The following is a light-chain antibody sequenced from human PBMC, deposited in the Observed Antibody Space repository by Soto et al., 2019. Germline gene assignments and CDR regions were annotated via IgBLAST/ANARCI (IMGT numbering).Light chain of an antibody. V-gene: IGKV1-12*01. Sequence: DIQMTQSPSSVSASVGDRVTITCRASQGISIWLAWYQQKPGKAPKLLIYAASSLQSGVPSRFSGSGSGTDFTLIISSLQPEDFATYYCQQTNSFPFSFGGGTKVDIK. CDR1: QGISIW. CDR2: AAS. J-gene: IGKJ4*01. CDR3: QQTNSFPFS.